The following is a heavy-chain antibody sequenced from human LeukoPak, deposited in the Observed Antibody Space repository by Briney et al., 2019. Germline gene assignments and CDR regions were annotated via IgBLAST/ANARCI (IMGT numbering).Heavy chain of an antibody. CDR2: IYPDDSDT. CDR1: GYSFTSYW. CDR3: ARRHGGYVDY. D-gene: IGHD2-15*01. Sequence: GASLKISCKGSGYSFTSYWIGWVRQMPGRGLEWMGIIYPDDSDTRHSPSFQGQVTFSADKSISTAYLQWSSLKASDTAMYYCARRHGGYVDYWGQGTLVTVSS. V-gene: IGHV5-51*01. J-gene: IGHJ4*02.